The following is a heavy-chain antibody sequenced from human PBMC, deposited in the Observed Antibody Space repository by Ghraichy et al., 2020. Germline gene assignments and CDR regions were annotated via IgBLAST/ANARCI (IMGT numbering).Heavy chain of an antibody. D-gene: IGHD5-18*01. CDR2: INHSGST. Sequence: SETLSLTCAVYGGSFSGYYWSWIRQPPGKGLEWIGEINHSGSTNYNPSLKSRVTISVDTSKNQFSLKLSSVTAADTAVYYCARLGRGYSYGYPGPTPGWFDPWGQGTLVTVSS. J-gene: IGHJ5*02. CDR1: GGSFSGYY. CDR3: ARLGRGYSYGYPGPTPGWFDP. V-gene: IGHV4-34*01.